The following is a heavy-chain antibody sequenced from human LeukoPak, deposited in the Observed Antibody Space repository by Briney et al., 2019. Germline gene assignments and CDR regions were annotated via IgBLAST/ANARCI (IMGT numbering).Heavy chain of an antibody. CDR3: ARLTSGYSYGYLDY. Sequence: SETLSLTCAVYGGSFSGYYWSWIRQPPGKGLEWIGEINHSGSTNYNPSFKSRVTISVDTSKNQFSLKLSSVTAADTAVYYCARLTSGYSYGYLDYWGQGTLVTVSS. D-gene: IGHD5-18*01. J-gene: IGHJ4*02. CDR1: GGSFSGYY. CDR2: INHSGST. V-gene: IGHV4-34*01.